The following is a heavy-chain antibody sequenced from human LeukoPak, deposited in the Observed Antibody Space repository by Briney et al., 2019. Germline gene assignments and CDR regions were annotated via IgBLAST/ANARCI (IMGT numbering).Heavy chain of an antibody. V-gene: IGHV3-30*12. CDR2: IQFHGSES. J-gene: IGHJ4*02. CDR1: GFTFSNYG. Sequence: GGSLRLSCAASGFTFSNYGMHWVRQAPGKGLEWVAFIQFHGSESYYADSVQGRFTFSRDNSKNTLYLQMNSLRAEDTAVYYCARLREIPVFGVVTKSTSYFDYWGQGTLVTVSS. D-gene: IGHD3-3*01. CDR3: ARLREIPVFGVVTKSTSYFDY.